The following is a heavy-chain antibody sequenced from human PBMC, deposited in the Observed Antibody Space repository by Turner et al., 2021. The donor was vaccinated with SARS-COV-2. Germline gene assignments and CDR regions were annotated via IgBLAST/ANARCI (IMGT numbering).Heavy chain of an antibody. D-gene: IGHD1-20*01. V-gene: IGHV3-15*01. Sequence: EVQLVESGGGLVKPGGSRRLSCAASGFTFSNAWMSWVRQAPGKGLEWVGRIKSKTEGGTTDYAAPVKGRFTISRDDSKNTLYLQMNSLKTEDTAVYYCTSTYNWVVYWGQGTLVTVSS. CDR3: TSTYNWVVY. J-gene: IGHJ4*02. CDR1: GFTFSNAW. CDR2: IKSKTEGGTT.